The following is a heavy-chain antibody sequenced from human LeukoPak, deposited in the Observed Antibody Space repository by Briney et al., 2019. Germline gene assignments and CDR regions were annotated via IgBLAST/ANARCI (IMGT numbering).Heavy chain of an antibody. V-gene: IGHV4-4*07. J-gene: IGHJ5*02. Sequence: SETLSLTCTVSGASISSFYWSWIRQPTGKGLQGIGRIHTSGSANYNPSLKSRVTMSVDTSKKQFSLKLTSVTAADTAVYYCAREGPVAGPWGQGTLVTVSS. CDR1: GASISSFY. D-gene: IGHD6-13*01. CDR2: IHTSGSA. CDR3: AREGPVAGP.